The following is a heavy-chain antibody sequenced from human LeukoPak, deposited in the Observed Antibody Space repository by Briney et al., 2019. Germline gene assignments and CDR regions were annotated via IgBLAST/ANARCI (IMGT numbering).Heavy chain of an antibody. Sequence: ASVKVSCKASGGTFSSYAISWVRQAPGQGLEWMGWISAYNGNTNYAQKLQGRVTMTTDTSTSTAYMELRSLRSDDTAVYYCARMGVYGDSVFDLWGRGTLVTVSS. J-gene: IGHJ2*01. CDR3: ARMGVYGDSVFDL. V-gene: IGHV1-18*01. CDR2: ISAYNGNT. CDR1: GGTFSSYA. D-gene: IGHD4-17*01.